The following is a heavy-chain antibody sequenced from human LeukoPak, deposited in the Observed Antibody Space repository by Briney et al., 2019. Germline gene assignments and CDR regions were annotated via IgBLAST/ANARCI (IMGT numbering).Heavy chain of an antibody. CDR1: GFIFSTYD. V-gene: IGHV3-13*04. CDR2: IDTAGDT. Sequence: PGGSLRLSCAASGFIFSTYDMHWVRQAPGEGLEWVSAIDTAGDTYYPDSVKGRFTISRENAKHSLYLQMNSLRAGDTAVYYCAREEMGDGYRYLDLWGRGTLVTVCS. D-gene: IGHD2-21*01. CDR3: AREEMGDGYRYLDL. J-gene: IGHJ2*01.